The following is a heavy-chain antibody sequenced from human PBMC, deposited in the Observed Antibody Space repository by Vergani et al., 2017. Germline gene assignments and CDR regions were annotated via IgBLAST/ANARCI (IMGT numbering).Heavy chain of an antibody. CDR3: ARGGCNGPRCYTQYNYYYFIDV. J-gene: IGHJ6*03. V-gene: IGHV1-2*02. D-gene: IGHD2-2*02. CDR1: GYTFIGYY. Sequence: QVQLVQSGAEVKKPGFSMRVSCKASGYTFIGYYMHWVRQAPGQGLEWIGWINHNTGGSNLAQNFQSRVTLTRDTSTRTFYLELSRLKSDDTAVYYCARGGCNGPRCYTQYNYYYFIDVWATGTTVTVSS. CDR2: INHNTGGS.